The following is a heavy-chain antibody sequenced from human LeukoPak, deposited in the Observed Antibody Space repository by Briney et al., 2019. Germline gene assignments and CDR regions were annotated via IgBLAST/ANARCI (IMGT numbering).Heavy chain of an antibody. CDR2: IYTSGST. V-gene: IGHV4-61*02. D-gene: IGHD3-9*01. CDR1: GGSTSSGSYY. J-gene: IGHJ5*02. Sequence: SSQTLSPTCTVSGGSTSSGSYYWSWIRQPAGKGLEWIGRIYTSGSTNYNPSLKSRVTISVDTSKNQFSLKLSSVTAADTAVSYCARGDYVILTGYYMDWFDPWGQGTLVTVSS. CDR3: ARGDYVILTGYYMDWFDP.